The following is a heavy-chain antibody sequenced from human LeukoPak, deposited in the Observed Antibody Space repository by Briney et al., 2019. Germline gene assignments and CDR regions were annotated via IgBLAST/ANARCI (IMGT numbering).Heavy chain of an antibody. CDR2: ISGSGGST. CDR1: GFTFSNSA. CDR3: AKVSGYDFWSGYPVWVDY. Sequence: GGSLRLSCAASGFTFSNSAMSWVRQAPGKGLEWVSAISGSGGSTYYADSVKGRFTISRDNSKNTLYLQMNSLRAEDTAVYYCAKVSGYDFWSGYPVWVDYWGQGTLVTVSS. D-gene: IGHD3-3*01. J-gene: IGHJ4*02. V-gene: IGHV3-23*01.